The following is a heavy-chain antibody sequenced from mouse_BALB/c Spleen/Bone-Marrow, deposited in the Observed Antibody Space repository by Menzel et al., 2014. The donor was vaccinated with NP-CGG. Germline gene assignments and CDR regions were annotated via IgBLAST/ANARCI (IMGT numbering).Heavy chain of an antibody. V-gene: IGHV1-18*01. D-gene: IGHD2-4*01. CDR3: ARRDYYDYAWFAY. CDR1: GYSFIGYT. CDR2: INPYNGGT. Sequence: VQPQQSGPALVKPGASMKISCKASGYSFIGYTMNWVKQSHGKNLEWIGLINPYNGGTTYNQKFKGKATLTVDKSSSTAYMELLSLTSEDSAVYYCARRDYYDYAWFAYWGQGTLVTVSA. J-gene: IGHJ3*01.